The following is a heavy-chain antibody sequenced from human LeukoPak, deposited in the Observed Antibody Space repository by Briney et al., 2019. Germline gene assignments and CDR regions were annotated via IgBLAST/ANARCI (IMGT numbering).Heavy chain of an antibody. CDR2: IYYGGST. CDR1: GGSISSYY. D-gene: IGHD3-10*01. V-gene: IGHV4-59*01. Sequence: SETLSLTCTVSGGSISSYYWSWIRQPPGKGLEWIGYIYYGGSTNYNPSLKSRVTISVDTSKNQFSLKLSPVTAADTAVYYCARDRGYYYGSGSRLPYNWFDPWGQGTLVTVSS. J-gene: IGHJ5*02. CDR3: ARDRGYYYGSGSRLPYNWFDP.